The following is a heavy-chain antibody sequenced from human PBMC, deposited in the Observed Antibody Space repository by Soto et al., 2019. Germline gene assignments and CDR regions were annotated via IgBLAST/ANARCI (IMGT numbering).Heavy chain of an antibody. Sequence: SVKVSCKGAGDTFSSYAISWVRQAPGQGLEWMGGIIPIFGTANYAQKFQGRVTITADESTSTAYMELSSLRSEDTAVYYCARVIYGQYFDYWGQGTLVTVSS. D-gene: IGHD4-17*01. CDR1: GDTFSSYA. J-gene: IGHJ4*02. CDR2: IIPIFGTA. V-gene: IGHV1-69*13. CDR3: ARVIYGQYFDY.